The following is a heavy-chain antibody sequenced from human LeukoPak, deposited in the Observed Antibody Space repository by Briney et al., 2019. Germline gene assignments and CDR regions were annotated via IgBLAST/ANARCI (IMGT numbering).Heavy chain of an antibody. CDR3: ARVYYYASGRLDS. CDR2: INPNSGGT. J-gene: IGHJ4*02. Sequence: GASVKVSCKASGYTFTGYYMHWVRQATGQGLEWMGWINPNSGGTNYAQKFQGRVTMTRDTSISTAYMELSRLRSDDTAVFYCARVYYYASGRLDSWGQGTLITVSS. D-gene: IGHD3-10*01. V-gene: IGHV1-2*02. CDR1: GYTFTGYY.